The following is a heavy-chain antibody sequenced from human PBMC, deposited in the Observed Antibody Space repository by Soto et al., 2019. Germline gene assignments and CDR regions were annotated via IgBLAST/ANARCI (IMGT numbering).Heavy chain of an antibody. CDR3: ARRTAAAGTNFDY. V-gene: IGHV5-51*01. CDR2: IYPGDSDT. CDR1: GYSFTSYW. Sequence: GESLKISCNGSGYSFTSYWIGWVRQMPGKGLEWMGIIYPGDSDTRYSPSFQGQVTISADKSISTAYLQWSSLKASDTAMYYCARRTAAAGTNFDYWGQGTLVTVS. D-gene: IGHD6-13*01. J-gene: IGHJ4*02.